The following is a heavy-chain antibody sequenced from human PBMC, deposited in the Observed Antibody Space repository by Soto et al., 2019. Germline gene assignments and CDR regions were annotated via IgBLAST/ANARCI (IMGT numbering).Heavy chain of an antibody. V-gene: IGHV3-23*01. CDR2: ISGGGGST. D-gene: IGHD2-21*02. Sequence: DVQLLESGGGLVQPGGSLRLSCAASGFTFGNYGMNWVRQAPGKGLEWVAGISGGGGSTYYGDSVKGRFTISRDHYKNTVVLEMNSLRVEDTAVYYCAKAFIVVVTVIRPDDAFDVWGQGTLVTVAS. CDR1: GFTFGNYG. J-gene: IGHJ3*01. CDR3: AKAFIVVVTVIRPDDAFDV.